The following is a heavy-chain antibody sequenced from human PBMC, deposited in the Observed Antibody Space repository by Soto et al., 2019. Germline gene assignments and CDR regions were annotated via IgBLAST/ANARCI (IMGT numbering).Heavy chain of an antibody. CDR3: ARVAPGYCSGGSCSYYLDY. CDR1: GGSFSGYY. Sequence: QVQLQQWGAGLLKPSETLSLTCAVYGGSFSGYYWSWIRQPPGKGLEWIGEINHSGSTNYNPSLKSRVTLSVDTSKNQFSLKLSSVTAADTAVYYCARVAPGYCSGGSCSYYLDYWGQGTLVTVSS. V-gene: IGHV4-34*01. D-gene: IGHD2-15*01. J-gene: IGHJ4*02. CDR2: INHSGST.